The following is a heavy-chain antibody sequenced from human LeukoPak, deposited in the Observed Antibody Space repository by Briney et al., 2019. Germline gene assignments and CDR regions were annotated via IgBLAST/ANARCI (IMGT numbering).Heavy chain of an antibody. CDR3: ARGRLVRSALPGY. J-gene: IGHJ4*02. Sequence: ASVKVSCKASGFTFTSSAVQWVRQARGQRLEWIGWIVVGSGNTNYAQKFQERVTITRDMSTSTAYMELSSLRSEDTAVYYCARGRLVRSALPGYWGQGTLVTVSS. CDR1: GFTFTSSA. V-gene: IGHV1-58*01. D-gene: IGHD3-9*01. CDR2: IVVGSGNT.